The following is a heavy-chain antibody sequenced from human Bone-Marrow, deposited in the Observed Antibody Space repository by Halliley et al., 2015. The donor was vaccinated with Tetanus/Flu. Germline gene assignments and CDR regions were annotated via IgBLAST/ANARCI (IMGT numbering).Heavy chain of an antibody. D-gene: IGHD6-13*01. CDR1: GGSISTYY. J-gene: IGHJ4*02. CDR2: IFYTGTT. CDR3: ARHPHRAAAGPFDN. Sequence: TLSLTCTVSGGSISTYYWSWIRQPPGKALEWIGSIFYTGTTNYDPSLKSRVTISVDTSKNQLSLRVTSLTAADTAVYYCARHPHRAAAGPFDNWGQGTLVGVSS. V-gene: IGHV4-59*08.